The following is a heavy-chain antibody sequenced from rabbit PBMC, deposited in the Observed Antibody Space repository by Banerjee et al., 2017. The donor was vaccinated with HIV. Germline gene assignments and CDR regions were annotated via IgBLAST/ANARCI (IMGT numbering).Heavy chain of an antibody. CDR3: ARDLAGVIGWNFGL. CDR2: IYSSNGDK. Sequence: GKGLEWIACIYSSNGDKWYASWVNGRFTISRSTSLNTVDLKMTSLTVADTATYFCARDLAGVIGWNFGLWGPGTLVTVS. V-gene: IGHV1S43*01. D-gene: IGHD4-1*01. J-gene: IGHJ4*01.